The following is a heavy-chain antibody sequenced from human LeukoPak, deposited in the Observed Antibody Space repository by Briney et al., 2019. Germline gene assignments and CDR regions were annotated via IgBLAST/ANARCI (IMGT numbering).Heavy chain of an antibody. V-gene: IGHV3-30*03. CDR3: ARPRSSGWYAGGFDY. D-gene: IGHD6-19*01. Sequence: GRSLRLSCAASGFTFSNSAMHWVRQAPGKGLEWVALILYDGSDQYYADSVKGRFTISRDNSKNTLYLQMNSLRAEDTAVYYCARPRSSGWYAGGFDYWGQGTLVTVSS. CDR2: ILYDGSDQ. CDR1: GFTFSNSA. J-gene: IGHJ4*02.